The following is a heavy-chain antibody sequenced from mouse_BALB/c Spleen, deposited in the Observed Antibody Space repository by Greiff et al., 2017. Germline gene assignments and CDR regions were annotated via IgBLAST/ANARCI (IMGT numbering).Heavy chain of an antibody. CDR1: GFSLTSYG. V-gene: IGHV2-9*02. Sequence: VKLMESGPGLVAPSQSLSITCTVSGFSLTSYGVHWVRQPPGKGLEWLGVIWAGGSTNYNSALMSRLSISKDNSKSQVFLKMNSLQTDDTAMYYCARDEYGGFAYWGQGTLVTVSA. D-gene: IGHD1-1*02. J-gene: IGHJ3*01. CDR2: IWAGGST. CDR3: ARDEYGGFAY.